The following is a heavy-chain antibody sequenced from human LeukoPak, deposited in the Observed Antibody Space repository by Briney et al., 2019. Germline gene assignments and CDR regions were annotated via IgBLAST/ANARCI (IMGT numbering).Heavy chain of an antibody. V-gene: IGHV3-30*02. CDR1: GFTLSNAW. CDR3: AEDRCSNGIGCYYYYMDV. D-gene: IGHD2-8*01. Sequence: GGSLRLSCAASGFTLSNAWMNWVRQAPGKGLEWVAYIQFDGSNEQYADSVKGRFSISRDSSKNILYLQMNSLRAEDTAVYYCAEDRCSNGIGCYYYYMDVWGKGTTVTISS. J-gene: IGHJ6*03. CDR2: IQFDGSNE.